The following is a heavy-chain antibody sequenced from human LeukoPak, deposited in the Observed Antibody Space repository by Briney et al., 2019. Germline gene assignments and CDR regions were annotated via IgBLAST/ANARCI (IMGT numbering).Heavy chain of an antibody. D-gene: IGHD6-19*01. V-gene: IGHV3-23*01. CDR1: GFTFSNYG. J-gene: IGHJ4*02. Sequence: GGSLRLSCAASGFTFSNYGMTWVRQAPGKGLEWVSVVSGGGSSTYYADSVKGRFIISRDNSENTLYLQINSLRAEDTAIYYCAKRGGGWYLDYWGQGTLVTVSS. CDR2: VSGGGSST. CDR3: AKRGGGWYLDY.